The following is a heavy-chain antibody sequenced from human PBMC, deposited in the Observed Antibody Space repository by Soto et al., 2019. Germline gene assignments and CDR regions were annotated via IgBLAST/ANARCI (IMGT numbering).Heavy chain of an antibody. CDR3: AKSPRGEMATD. J-gene: IGHJ4*02. Sequence: QVQLVQSGGEVKKPGASVTVSCKASGYTFINYHITWVRQAPGQGLEWMAWINTYNGMTDYAQKFQGRVTMTRDTSTSTAYMELRTLGSADTAVYFCAKSPRGEMATDWGQGTLVTVSS. V-gene: IGHV1-18*01. CDR2: INTYNGMT. CDR1: GYTFINYH. D-gene: IGHD5-12*01.